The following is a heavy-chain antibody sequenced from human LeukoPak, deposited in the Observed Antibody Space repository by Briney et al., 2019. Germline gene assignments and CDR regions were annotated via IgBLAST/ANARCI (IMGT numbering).Heavy chain of an antibody. Sequence: KSSETLSLTCAVYGGSFSGYYWSWIRQPPGKGLEWIGEINHSGSTNYNPSLKSRVTISVDTSKNQFSLKLSSVTAADTAVYYCARGVPAVMNWGQGTLVTVSS. V-gene: IGHV4-34*01. CDR2: INHSGST. D-gene: IGHD2-2*01. CDR3: ARGVPAVMN. J-gene: IGHJ4*02. CDR1: GGSFSGYY.